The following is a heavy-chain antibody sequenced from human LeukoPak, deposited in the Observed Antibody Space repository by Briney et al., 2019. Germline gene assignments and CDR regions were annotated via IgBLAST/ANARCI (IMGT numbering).Heavy chain of an antibody. V-gene: IGHV4-34*01. CDR3: ARGHAGPPGDYYYYMDV. J-gene: IGHJ6*03. CDR1: GGSFSGYY. CDR2: INHSGST. D-gene: IGHD1-1*01. Sequence: SETLSLTCAVYGGSFSGYYWSWIRQPPGKGLEWIGEINHSGSTNYNPSLKSRVIISVDTSKNQFSLKLSSVTAADTAVYYCARGHAGPPGDYYYYMDVWGKGTTVTVSS.